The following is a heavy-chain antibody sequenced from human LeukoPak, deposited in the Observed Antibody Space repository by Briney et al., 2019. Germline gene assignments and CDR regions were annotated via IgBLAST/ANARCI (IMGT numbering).Heavy chain of an antibody. V-gene: IGHV4-38-2*02. CDR2: IYHSGST. CDR1: GYSISSGYY. CDR3: ARDRGSGGSCCRYNWFDP. D-gene: IGHD2-15*01. J-gene: IGHJ5*02. Sequence: SETLSLTCTVSGYSISSGYYWVWIRQPPGKGLEWIGSIYHSGSTYYNPSLKSRVTISVDTSKNQFSLKLSSVTAADTAVYYCARDRGSGGSCCRYNWFDPWGQGTLVTVSS.